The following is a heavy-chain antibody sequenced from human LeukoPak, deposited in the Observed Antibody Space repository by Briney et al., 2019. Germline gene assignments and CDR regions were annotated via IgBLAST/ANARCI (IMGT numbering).Heavy chain of an antibody. CDR2: IYPGDSDT. CDR3: ARQLTVQLWPHDAFDI. V-gene: IGHV5-51*01. CDR1: GYSFTSYW. Sequence: GESLKISCKGSGYSFTSYWIGWVRQMPGKGLEWMGIIYPGDSDTRYSPSFQGQVTISADKSISTAYLQWSSLKASDTAMYYCARQLTVQLWPHDAFDIWGQGTMVTVSS. J-gene: IGHJ3*02. D-gene: IGHD5-18*01.